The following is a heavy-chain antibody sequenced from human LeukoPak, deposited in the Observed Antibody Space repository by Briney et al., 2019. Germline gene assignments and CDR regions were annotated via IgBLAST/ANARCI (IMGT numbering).Heavy chain of an antibody. J-gene: IGHJ3*01. CDR1: GFPFSSHW. V-gene: IGHV3-21*01. CDR2: IRSNSDYI. Sequence: GGSLRLSCAASGFPFSSHWLSWFRQSPGKGLEWVSSIRSNSDYIHYADSVKGRFTISTDNANNSVYLQMNSLRVEDTAMYYCARAELPLDFDFWGQGTMVTVSS. CDR3: ARAELPLDFDF. D-gene: IGHD1-26*01.